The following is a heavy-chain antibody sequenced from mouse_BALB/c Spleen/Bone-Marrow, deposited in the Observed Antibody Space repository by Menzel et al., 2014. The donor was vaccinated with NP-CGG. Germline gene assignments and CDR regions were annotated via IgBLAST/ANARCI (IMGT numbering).Heavy chain of an antibody. V-gene: IGHV1S29*02. Sequence: EVKLQESGPELVKPGASVKISCKASGYTFTDYNMHWVKQTHGKSLEWIGYIYPYNGGTGYNQKFKSKATLTVDNSSSTAYMELRSLTSEDSAVYYCARDGNYVAMDCWGQGTSVTVSS. CDR1: GYTFTDYN. CDR2: IYPYNGGT. D-gene: IGHD2-1*01. CDR3: ARDGNYVAMDC. J-gene: IGHJ4*01.